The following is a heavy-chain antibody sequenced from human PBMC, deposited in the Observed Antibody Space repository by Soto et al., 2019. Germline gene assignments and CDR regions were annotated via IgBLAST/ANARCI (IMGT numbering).Heavy chain of an antibody. J-gene: IGHJ6*02. CDR3: AAGTCSGGSCYDYYYYYGMDA. D-gene: IGHD2-15*01. CDR1: GFTFTSSA. CDR2: IVVGSGNT. V-gene: IGHV1-58*02. Sequence: SVKVSCKASGFTFTSSAMQWVRQARGQRLEWIGWIVVGSGNTNYAQKFQERVTITRDMSTSTAYMELSSLRSEDTAVYYCAAGTCSGGSCYDYYYYYGMDAWGQGTTVTVSS.